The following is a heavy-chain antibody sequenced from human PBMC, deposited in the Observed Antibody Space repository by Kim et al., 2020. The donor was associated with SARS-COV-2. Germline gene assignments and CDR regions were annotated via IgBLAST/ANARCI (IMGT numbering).Heavy chain of an antibody. J-gene: IGHJ4*02. D-gene: IGHD2-21*02. CDR3: ATLSRWAIVVVTAIDY. CDR2: ISYDGSNK. V-gene: IGHV3-30*03. CDR1: GFTFSSYG. Sequence: GGSLRLSCAASGFTFSSYGMHWVRQAPGKGLEWVAVISYDGSNKYYADSVKGRFTISRDNSKNTLYLQMNSLRAEDTAVYYCATLSRWAIVVVTAIDYWGQGTLVTVSS.